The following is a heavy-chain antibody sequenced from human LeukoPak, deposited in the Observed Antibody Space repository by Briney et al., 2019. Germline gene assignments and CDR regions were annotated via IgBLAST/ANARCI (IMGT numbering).Heavy chain of an antibody. CDR1: GFTFSSYA. J-gene: IGHJ6*03. V-gene: IGHV3-30*01. D-gene: IGHD2-21*01. Sequence: GGSLRLSCAASGFTFSSYAMHWVRQAPGKGLEWVAVISYDGSNKYYADSVKGRLTVSRDNSKNTLYLQMNSLRAEDTAVYYCAREGTGGGARSNYYYYYMDVWGKGTTVTVSS. CDR2: ISYDGSNK. CDR3: AREGTGGGARSNYYYYYMDV.